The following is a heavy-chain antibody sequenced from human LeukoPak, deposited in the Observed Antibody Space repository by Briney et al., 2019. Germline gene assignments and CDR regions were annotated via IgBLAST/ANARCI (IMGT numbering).Heavy chain of an antibody. CDR1: GYSFTSYW. CDR2: IYPGDSDT. Sequence: GESLKISCKGSGYSFTSYWIGWVRLMPGKGLEWMGIIYPGDSDTRYSPSFQGQVTISADKSISTAYLQWSSLKASDTVMYYCARRGPLRGDAFDIWGQGTMVTVSS. V-gene: IGHV5-51*01. CDR3: ARRGPLRGDAFDI. D-gene: IGHD3-10*01. J-gene: IGHJ3*02.